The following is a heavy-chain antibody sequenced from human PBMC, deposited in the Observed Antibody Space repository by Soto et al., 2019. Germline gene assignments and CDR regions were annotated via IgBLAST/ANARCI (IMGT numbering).Heavy chain of an antibody. Sequence: GSLRLSCAPSGFTLRNYEMNWVRQAPGKGLEWISKISGSNNNIYYADSVRGRFTISRDNAKNSLYLQMNSLRAEDTAIYYCASERLCGADCYFFDNWGQGTQVTVSS. J-gene: IGHJ4*02. V-gene: IGHV3-48*03. CDR1: GFTLRNYE. CDR2: ISGSNNNI. CDR3: ASERLCGADCYFFDN. D-gene: IGHD2-21*02.